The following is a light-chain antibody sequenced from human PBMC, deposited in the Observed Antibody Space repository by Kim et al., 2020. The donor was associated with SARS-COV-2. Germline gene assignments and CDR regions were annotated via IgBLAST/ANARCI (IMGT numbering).Light chain of an antibody. CDR1: SSDIGGFDY. Sequence: QSALTQPPSASGSPGQSVTISCTGTSSDIGGFDYVSWYQQHPGQAPKLIIYEVNKRPSGVPDRFSGSKAGNTASLTVSGLQADDEADYYCYSYAGYNTVVFGGGTQLTVL. J-gene: IGLJ2*01. CDR3: YSYAGYNTVV. V-gene: IGLV2-8*01. CDR2: EVN.